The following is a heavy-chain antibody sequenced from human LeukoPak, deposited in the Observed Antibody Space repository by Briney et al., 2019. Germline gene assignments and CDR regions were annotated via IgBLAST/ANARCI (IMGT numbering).Heavy chain of an antibody. CDR3: ASGGTSQPDY. D-gene: IGHD3-16*01. CDR1: GGTFSSYA. Sequence: ASVKVSCKASGGTFSSYAISWVRQAPGPGLEWMGGIIPIFGTANYAQKFQGRVTITADESTSTAYMELSSLRSEDTAVYYCASGGTSQPDYWGQGTLVTVSS. J-gene: IGHJ4*02. CDR2: IIPIFGTA. V-gene: IGHV1-69*13.